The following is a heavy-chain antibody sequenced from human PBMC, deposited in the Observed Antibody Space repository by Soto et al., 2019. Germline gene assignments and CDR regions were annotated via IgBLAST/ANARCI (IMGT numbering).Heavy chain of an antibody. V-gene: IGHV1-46*03. CDR3: ARYPPLEDCYTPSCYSEAWFDP. CDR1: GYTFANYY. CDR2: INPSGGSA. J-gene: IGHJ5*02. Sequence: QVQLVQSGAEVKKPGASVKVSCKASGYTFANYYINWVRQAPGQGLEWMGVINPSGGSARYTEKFQGRVNMTRDTSTSTVYMELSSLRSDDTAIDYCARYPPLEDCYTPSCYSEAWFDPWGQGTLVTVSS. D-gene: IGHD2-2*01.